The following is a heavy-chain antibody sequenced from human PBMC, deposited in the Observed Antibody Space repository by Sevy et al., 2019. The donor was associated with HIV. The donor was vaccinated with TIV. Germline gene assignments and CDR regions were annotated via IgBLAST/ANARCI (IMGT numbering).Heavy chain of an antibody. V-gene: IGHV1-2*02. Sequence: ASVKVSCKASGYTFTGYYMHWVRQAPGQGLEWMGWINPNSGGTNDAQKFQGRVTMTRDTSISTAYMELSRLRSDDTAVYYWARVDRGGGPWYFDYWGQGTLVTVSS. CDR1: GYTFTGYY. CDR3: ARVDRGGGPWYFDY. D-gene: IGHD3-10*01. CDR2: INPNSGGT. J-gene: IGHJ4*02.